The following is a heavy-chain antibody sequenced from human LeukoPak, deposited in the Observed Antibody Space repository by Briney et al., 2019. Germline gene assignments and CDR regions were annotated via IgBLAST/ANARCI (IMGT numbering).Heavy chain of an antibody. CDR1: GGSISSSSYY. J-gene: IGHJ6*03. V-gene: IGHV4-39*02. CDR2: IYYSGTT. Sequence: PSETLSLTCTVSGGSISSSSYYWGWIRQPPGKGLEWIGTIYYSGTTYYNPSLKSRVTISVDTSENQFSLNLTSVTAADTAVYYCARDCEFCDLLFYMNVWGKGTTVTVSS. CDR3: ARDCEFCDLLFYMNV. D-gene: IGHD3-16*01.